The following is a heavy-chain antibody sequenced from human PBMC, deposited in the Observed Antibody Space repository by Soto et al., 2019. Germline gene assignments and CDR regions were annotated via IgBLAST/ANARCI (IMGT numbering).Heavy chain of an antibody. V-gene: IGHV3-30*18. Sequence: QVQLVESGGGVVQPGRSLRLSCEASGFTFSSYGMHWVRQAPGKGLEWVAVISYDGSNKYYADSVKGRFTISRDNSKNTLYLQMNSLRAEDTAVYYCAKDHITSHDYWGQGTLVTVSS. CDR1: GFTFSSYG. J-gene: IGHJ4*02. CDR3: AKDHITSHDY. CDR2: ISYDGSNK. D-gene: IGHD3-3*01.